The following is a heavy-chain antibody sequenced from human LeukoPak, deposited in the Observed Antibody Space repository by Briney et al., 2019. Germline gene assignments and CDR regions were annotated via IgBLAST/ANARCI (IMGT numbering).Heavy chain of an antibody. CDR2: TIVSGGST. D-gene: IGHD3-22*01. J-gene: IGHJ4*02. CDR1: RFTSTNYT. CDR3: AKVGYGVVVITPNYFDY. V-gene: IGHV3-23*01. Sequence: GGSLRLSCAPPRFTSTNYTISWVRPTPEKGLGWGSLTIVSGGSTYYAHSVKGRFTISRDNSKNTMYVQMISLRAEDTAIYYCAKVGYGVVVITPNYFDYWGQGTLVTISS.